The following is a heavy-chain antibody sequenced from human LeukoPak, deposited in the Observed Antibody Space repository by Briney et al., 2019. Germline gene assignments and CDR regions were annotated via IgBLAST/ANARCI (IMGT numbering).Heavy chain of an antibody. V-gene: IGHV4-34*01. CDR3: VRGGGPKRGYYYYGMDV. Sequence: SETLSLTCAVYGGSFSGYYWSWIRQPPGKGLEWIGEINHSGSTNYNPSLKSRVTISVDTSKNQFSLKLSSVTAADTAMYYCVRGGGPKRGYYYYGMDVWGQGTTVTVSS. J-gene: IGHJ6*02. CDR1: GGSFSGYY. D-gene: IGHD4-23*01. CDR2: INHSGST.